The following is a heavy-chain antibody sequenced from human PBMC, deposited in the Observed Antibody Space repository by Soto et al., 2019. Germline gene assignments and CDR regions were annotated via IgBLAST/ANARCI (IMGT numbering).Heavy chain of an antibody. Sequence: SETLSLTCAVSVYSISSGYYWGWIRQPPGKGLEWIGSIYHSGSTYYNPSLKSRVTISVDTSKNQFSLKLSSVTAADTAVYYCARGKGRGSGSYNRDDAFHIWGQGTMVNVS. J-gene: IGHJ3*02. CDR2: IYHSGST. D-gene: IGHD1-26*01. CDR3: ARGKGRGSGSYNRDDAFHI. CDR1: VYSISSGYY. V-gene: IGHV4-38-2*01.